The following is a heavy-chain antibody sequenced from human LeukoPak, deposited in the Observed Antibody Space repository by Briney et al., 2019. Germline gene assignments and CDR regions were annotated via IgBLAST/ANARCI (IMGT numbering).Heavy chain of an antibody. J-gene: IGHJ4*02. CDR2: INPNSGGT. D-gene: IGHD6-19*01. V-gene: IGHV1-2*02. CDR3: ATDGAVAGTAYPEY. CDR1: GCTFTSYH. Sequence: ASVKVSCKASGCTFTSYHMHWVRQAPGQGLEWMGWINPNSGGTKYAQKFQGRVTMTRDTSISTAYMELSSLTSDDTALYYCATDGAVAGTAYPEYWGQGTLVTVSS.